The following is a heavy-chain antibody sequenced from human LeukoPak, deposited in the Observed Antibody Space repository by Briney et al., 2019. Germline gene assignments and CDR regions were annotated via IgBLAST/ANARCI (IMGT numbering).Heavy chain of an antibody. J-gene: IGHJ5*02. CDR3: ATEPSIAARRSPPP. CDR2: IIPIFGTA. Sequence: SVKVSCKASGGTFSSYAISWVRQAPGQGLEWMGRIIPIFGTANYAQKFQGRVTITTDESTSTAYMVLSSLRSETTAVYYCATEPSIAARRSPPPWGQGTLVTVSS. D-gene: IGHD6-6*01. CDR1: GGTFSSYA. V-gene: IGHV1-69*05.